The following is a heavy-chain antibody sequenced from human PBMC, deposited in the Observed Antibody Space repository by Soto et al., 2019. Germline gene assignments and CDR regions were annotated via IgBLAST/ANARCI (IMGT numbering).Heavy chain of an antibody. Sequence: PGESLKISCKGPGYSFTSHWIGWVRQMPGKGLEWMGVIYPGDSDTRYSPSFQGRVTISADKSISTAYLQWSSLEASDTAMYFCARQSGSPWHYFDSWGQGTLVTVSS. D-gene: IGHD1-26*01. V-gene: IGHV5-51*01. CDR3: ARQSGSPWHYFDS. CDR1: GYSFTSHW. CDR2: IYPGDSDT. J-gene: IGHJ4*02.